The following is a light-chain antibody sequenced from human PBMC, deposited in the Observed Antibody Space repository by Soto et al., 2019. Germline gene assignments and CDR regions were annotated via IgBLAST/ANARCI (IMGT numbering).Light chain of an antibody. CDR3: SSYTSSSTRV. CDR1: SSDVGGYNY. J-gene: IGLJ2*01. CDR2: DVS. V-gene: IGLV2-14*01. Sequence: QSALTQPASVSGSPGQSITISCTGTSSDVGGYNYVSWYQQHPGKAPKLMIYDVSKRPSGVSNRFSGSKSGNTASLTISGLQAEDEADYYCSSYTSSSTRVFGGGTKLTV.